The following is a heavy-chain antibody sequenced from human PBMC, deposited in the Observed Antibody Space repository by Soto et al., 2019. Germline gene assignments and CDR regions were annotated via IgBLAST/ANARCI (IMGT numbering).Heavy chain of an antibody. Sequence: EVQLLESGGGWLQPGGSLRISCAASGFTFSSYAMNWVRQAPGKGLEWVSGITGSGAGSYYSDSVKGRFTISRDNSKNTLYLPMNSLRAEDTAVYYCAKSYSNSWPNDWFDPWGQGTLVTVSS. D-gene: IGHD6-13*01. V-gene: IGHV3-23*01. CDR1: GFTFSSYA. J-gene: IGHJ5*02. CDR2: ITGSGAGS. CDR3: AKSYSNSWPNDWFDP.